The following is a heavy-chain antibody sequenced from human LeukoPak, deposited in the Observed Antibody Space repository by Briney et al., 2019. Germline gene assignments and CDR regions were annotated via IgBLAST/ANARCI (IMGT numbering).Heavy chain of an antibody. D-gene: IGHD2-2*01. J-gene: IGHJ6*02. CDR3: ARKNCSSTSCLQAYYYYGMDV. CDR2: IIPILGIA. CDR1: GGTFSSYA. V-gene: IGHV1-69*04. Sequence: ASVKVSCKASGGTFSSYAISWVRQAPGQGLEWMGRIIPILGIANYAQKFQGRVTITADESTSTAYMELSSLRSEDTAVYYCARKNCSSTSCLQAYYYYGMDVWGQGTTVTVSS.